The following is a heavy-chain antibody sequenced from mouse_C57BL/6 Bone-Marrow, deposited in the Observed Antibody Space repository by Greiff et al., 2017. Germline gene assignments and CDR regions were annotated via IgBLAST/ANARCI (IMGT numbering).Heavy chain of an antibody. J-gene: IGHJ4*01. CDR1: GYTFTSYW. Sequence: VQLQQSGAELVKPGASVKLSCKASGYTFTSYWMQWVKQRPGQGLEWIGEIDPSDSYTNYNQKFKGKATLTVDTSSSTAYMQLSSLTSEDSAVYYCAREESSYGSSFYYAMDYWGQGTSVTVSS. D-gene: IGHD1-1*01. V-gene: IGHV1-50*01. CDR3: AREESSYGSSFYYAMDY. CDR2: IDPSDSYT.